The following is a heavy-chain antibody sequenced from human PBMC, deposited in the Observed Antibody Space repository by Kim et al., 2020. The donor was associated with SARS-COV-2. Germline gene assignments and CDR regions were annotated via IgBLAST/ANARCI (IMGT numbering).Heavy chain of an antibody. J-gene: IGHJ4*02. Sequence: SVKVSCKASGGTFSSYAISWVRQAPGQGLEWMGGIIPIFGTANYAQKFQGRVTITADESTSTAYMELSSLRSEDTAVYYCASEVAVAGTAVTPRFDYWGQGTLVTVSS. V-gene: IGHV1-69*13. CDR3: ASEVAVAGTAVTPRFDY. CDR2: IIPIFGTA. CDR1: GGTFSSYA. D-gene: IGHD6-19*01.